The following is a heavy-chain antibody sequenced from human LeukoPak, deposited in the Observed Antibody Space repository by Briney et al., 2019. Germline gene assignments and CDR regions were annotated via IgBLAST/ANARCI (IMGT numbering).Heavy chain of an antibody. CDR3: ARSHLQLDYYGMDV. V-gene: IGHV4-34*01. CDR1: GGSFTGYY. CDR2: INHSGST. Sequence: KPSETLSLTCAVYGGSFTGYYWSWIRQPPGTGLEWIGEINHSGSTNYNPSLKSRVTISVDTSKNQFSLKLSSMTAADTAVYYCARSHLQLDYYGMDVWGQGTTVTVSS. J-gene: IGHJ6*02. D-gene: IGHD5-18*01.